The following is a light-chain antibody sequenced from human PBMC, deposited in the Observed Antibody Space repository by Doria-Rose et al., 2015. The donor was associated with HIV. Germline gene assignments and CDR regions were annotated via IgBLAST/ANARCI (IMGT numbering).Light chain of an antibody. CDR1: QTVSTY. CDR2: AAS. V-gene: IGKV1-39*01. Sequence: DIQLTQSPSSLSASIGDRVTITCRASQTVSTYLNWFQQEPGKAPKLLIYAASRLQSGVPSRLSGSGSGTDFTLTISGLQPGDFAAYYCQQTYSSPPWTFGQGTKVEMK. J-gene: IGKJ1*01. CDR3: QQTYSSPPWT.